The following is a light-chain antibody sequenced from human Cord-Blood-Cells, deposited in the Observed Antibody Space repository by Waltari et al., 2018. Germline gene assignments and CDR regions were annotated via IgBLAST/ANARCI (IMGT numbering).Light chain of an antibody. CDR1: QSVRSSH. CDR2: GAS. J-gene: IGKJ5*01. V-gene: IGKV3-20*01. Sequence: EIVLTQSPGTLSLSPGERATLSCRASQSVRSSHLAWYQQKPGQAPRLLIYGASSRATGIPDRFSGSVSGTDFTLTISRLEPEDFAVYYCQQYGSSPSITFGQGTRLEIK. CDR3: QQYGSSPSIT.